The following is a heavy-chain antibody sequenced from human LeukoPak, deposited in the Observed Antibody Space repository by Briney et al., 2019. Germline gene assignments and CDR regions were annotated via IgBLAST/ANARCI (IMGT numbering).Heavy chain of an antibody. J-gene: IGHJ4*02. D-gene: IGHD1-26*01. V-gene: IGHV3-23*01. Sequence: GGSLRLSCAASGFTFSSHAMSWVRQAPGKGLEWVSAISGSGGSTYYADSVKGRFTISRDNSKNTLYLQMNSLRAEDTAVYYCAKDLGSYYFPYWGQGTLVTVSS. CDR1: GFTFSSHA. CDR3: AKDLGSYYFPY. CDR2: ISGSGGST.